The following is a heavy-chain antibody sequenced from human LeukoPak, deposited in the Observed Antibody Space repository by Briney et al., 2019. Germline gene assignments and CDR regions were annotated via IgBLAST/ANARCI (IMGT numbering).Heavy chain of an antibody. Sequence: GGSLRLSCAASGFTFSSYSMNWVRQAPGKGLEWVSSISSSSSYIYYADSVKGRFTISRDNAKNSLYLQMNSLRAEDTAVYYCARDALRRTTSRFDYWGQGTLVTVSS. D-gene: IGHD1-7*01. V-gene: IGHV3-21*01. CDR3: ARDALRRTTSRFDY. CDR2: ISSSSSYI. J-gene: IGHJ4*02. CDR1: GFTFSSYS.